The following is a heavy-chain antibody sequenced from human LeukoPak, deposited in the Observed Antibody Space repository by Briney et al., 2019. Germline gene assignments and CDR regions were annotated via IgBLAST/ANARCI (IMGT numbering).Heavy chain of an antibody. D-gene: IGHD2-15*01. J-gene: IGHJ6*02. CDR2: ISGSGGST. CDR3: ARPGGYCSGGSCYQGYYYHGTDV. V-gene: IGHV3-23*01. Sequence: GGSLRLSCAASGFTFSSYAMSWVRQAPGKGLEWVSSISGSGGSTYYADSVKGRFTISRDNSKNTLYLQMNSLRAEDTAVYYCARPGGYCSGGSCYQGYYYHGTDVWGQGTTVTVSS. CDR1: GFTFSSYA.